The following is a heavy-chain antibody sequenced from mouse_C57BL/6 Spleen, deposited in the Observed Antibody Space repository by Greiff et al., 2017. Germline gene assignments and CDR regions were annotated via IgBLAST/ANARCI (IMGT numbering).Heavy chain of an antibody. Sequence: EVKLLESGPGLVKPSQSLSLTCSVTGYSITSGYYWNWIRQFPGNKLEWMGYISYDGSNNYNPSLKNRISITRDTSKNQFFLKLNSVTTEDTATYYYAREALYYSNYGAMDYWGQGTSVTVSS. CDR1: GYSITSGYY. J-gene: IGHJ4*01. CDR3: AREALYYSNYGAMDY. D-gene: IGHD2-5*01. V-gene: IGHV3-6*01. CDR2: ISYDGSN.